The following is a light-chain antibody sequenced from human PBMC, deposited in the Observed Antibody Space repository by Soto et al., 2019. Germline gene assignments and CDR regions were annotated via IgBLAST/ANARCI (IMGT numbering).Light chain of an antibody. CDR1: QSLGNSH. V-gene: IGKV3-20*01. CDR2: GVS. Sequence: EIALTQSPGTLSLSAGERATLSCRASQSLGNSHLAWYQQKPGQAPRLLIYGVSGRATGIPDRFSGSGSGTDFTLTISRLEPEDFAVYYCQQYGSSPRTFGQGTKVDIK. CDR3: QQYGSSPRT. J-gene: IGKJ1*01.